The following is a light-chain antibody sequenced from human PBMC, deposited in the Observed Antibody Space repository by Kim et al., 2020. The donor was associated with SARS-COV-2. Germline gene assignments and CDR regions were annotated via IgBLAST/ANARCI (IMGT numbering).Light chain of an antibody. CDR1: SSNIGNND. Sequence: QSVLTHPPSVSAAPGQKVTISCSGSSSNIGNNDVSWYQQLPGTAPKLLIYDNNKRPSGIPDRFSGSKSGTSATLGITGLQTGDEADYYCGTWDSSLSAGVFGGGTQLTVL. CDR3: GTWDSSLSAGV. CDR2: DNN. V-gene: IGLV1-51*01. J-gene: IGLJ2*01.